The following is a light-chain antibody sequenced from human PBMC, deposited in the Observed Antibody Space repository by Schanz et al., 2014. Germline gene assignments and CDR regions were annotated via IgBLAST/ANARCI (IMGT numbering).Light chain of an antibody. CDR3: GSYAGSNTLV. Sequence: QSALTQPASVSGSPGQSVTISCTGTSSDVGGYKYVSWYQQHPGKAPKLIIYEVSTRPSGVPDRFSGSKSGNTASLTVSGLQAEDEAEYYCGSYAGSNTLVFGGGTKLTVL. J-gene: IGLJ2*01. CDR2: EVS. CDR1: SSDVGGYKY. V-gene: IGLV2-8*01.